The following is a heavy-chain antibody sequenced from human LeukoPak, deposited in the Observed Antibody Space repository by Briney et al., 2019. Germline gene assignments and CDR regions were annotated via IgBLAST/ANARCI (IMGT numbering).Heavy chain of an antibody. CDR1: GFTVSSNY. J-gene: IGHJ5*02. Sequence: GGSLRLSCAASGFTVSSNYMSWVRQAPGKGLKWVSVIYTGGNTYFADSVKGRFTISRDNSKNTLYLQMNNLRAEDTAVYYCARDLWGRGWYLDPWGQGTLVTVSS. CDR2: IYTGGNT. V-gene: IGHV3-53*01. CDR3: ARDLWGRGWYLDP. D-gene: IGHD6-19*01.